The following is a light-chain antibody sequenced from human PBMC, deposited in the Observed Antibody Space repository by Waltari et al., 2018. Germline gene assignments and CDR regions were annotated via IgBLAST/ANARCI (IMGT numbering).Light chain of an antibody. CDR2: KDI. Sequence: SYDLSQPPSVSVSPGQTASITCSGAALPKQYAFWYQQRPGQAPVLLIYKDIERPSGIPERFSGSSSGTSVTLTISGVQAEDEADYYCQSADSSASYKVFGGGTKLTVL. V-gene: IGLV3-25*03. J-gene: IGLJ2*01. CDR1: ALPKQY. CDR3: QSADSSASYKV.